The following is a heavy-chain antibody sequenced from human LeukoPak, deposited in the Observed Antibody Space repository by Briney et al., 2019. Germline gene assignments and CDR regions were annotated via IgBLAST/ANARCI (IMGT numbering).Heavy chain of an antibody. D-gene: IGHD1-1*01. CDR1: GFIFSDSA. Sequence: PGGSLRLSCAASGFIFSDSAMSWVRQAPGKGLEDVSSISSSRSFIYYADSVKGRFTISRDNANKSLFLQINSLRAADTAISYFVRTTGTGWFDTSGQGTLVTVSS. J-gene: IGHJ5*02. CDR2: ISSSRSFI. V-gene: IGHV3-21*01. CDR3: VRTTGTGWFDT.